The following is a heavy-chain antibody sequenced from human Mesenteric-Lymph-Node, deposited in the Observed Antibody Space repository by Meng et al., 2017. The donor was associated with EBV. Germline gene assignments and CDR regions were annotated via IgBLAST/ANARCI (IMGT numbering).Heavy chain of an antibody. V-gene: IGHV4-4*02. CDR1: GASISGPNW. J-gene: IGHJ4*02. CDR2: VYHSGST. Sequence: QVHMRESGPGLVRPSGTLSLTCAVSGASISGPNWWSWVRQPPGKGLEWIGEVYHSGSTNYNPSLKSRVSMSVDTSKNHFSLKLTSVTAADTAMYYCAEVLNGYYYFDYWGQGTLVTVSS. D-gene: IGHD3-22*01. CDR3: AEVLNGYYYFDY.